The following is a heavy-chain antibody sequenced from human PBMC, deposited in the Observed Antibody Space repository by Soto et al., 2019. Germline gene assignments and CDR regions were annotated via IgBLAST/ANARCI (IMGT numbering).Heavy chain of an antibody. Sequence: QVQLQESGPGLVKPSETLSLTCTVSGGSISSYYWSWIRQPPGKGLEWIGYIYYSGSTNYNPSLKSRVTISVDTSKNQFSLKLSSVTAADTAVYYCARQEGSGWGYWDQGTLVTVSS. CDR2: IYYSGST. CDR3: ARQEGSGWGY. CDR1: GGSISSYY. V-gene: IGHV4-59*08. D-gene: IGHD6-19*01. J-gene: IGHJ4*02.